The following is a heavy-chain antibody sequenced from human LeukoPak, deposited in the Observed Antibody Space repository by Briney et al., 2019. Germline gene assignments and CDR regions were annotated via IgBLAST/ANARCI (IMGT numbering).Heavy chain of an antibody. J-gene: IGHJ6*03. Sequence: PGGSLRLSCAASGFTFSSSWMHWVCQAPEKGLEWVADIKCDGSEKHYVDSVKGRLTISRDNAKNSLYVQMNSLRAEDTAVYYCAREDSSGLGGPPYYYYYMDVWGKGTTVTVSS. CDR3: AREDSSGLGGPPYYYYYMDV. CDR2: IKCDGSEK. V-gene: IGHV3-52*01. D-gene: IGHD6-19*01. CDR1: GFTFSSSW.